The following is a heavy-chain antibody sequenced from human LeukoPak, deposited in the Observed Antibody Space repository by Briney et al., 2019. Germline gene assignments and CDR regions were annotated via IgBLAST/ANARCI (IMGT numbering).Heavy chain of an antibody. Sequence: SETLSLTCTVSGGSISSSSYYWGWIRQPPGKGLEWIGSIYYSGSTYYNPSLKSRVTISVDTSKNQFSLKLSSVTAADTAVYYCARRKYYYDSSGPFDYWGQGTLVTVSS. J-gene: IGHJ4*02. V-gene: IGHV4-39*01. CDR3: ARRKYYYDSSGPFDY. CDR2: IYYSGST. D-gene: IGHD3-22*01. CDR1: GGSISSSSYY.